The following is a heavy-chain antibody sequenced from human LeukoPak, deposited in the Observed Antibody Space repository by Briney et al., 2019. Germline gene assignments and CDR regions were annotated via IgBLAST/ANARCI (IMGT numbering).Heavy chain of an antibody. D-gene: IGHD3-22*01. CDR2: IIPIFGTA. J-gene: IGHJ4*02. CDR3: ARGGTYYYDSSGYYSLGGLFDY. Sequence: SVRVSCKASGGTFSSYAISWVRQAPGQGLEWMGGIIPIFGTANYAQKFQGRVTITTDESTSTAYMELSSLRSEDTAVYYCARGGTYYYDSSGYYSLGGLFDYWGQGTLVTVSS. V-gene: IGHV1-69*05. CDR1: GGTFSSYA.